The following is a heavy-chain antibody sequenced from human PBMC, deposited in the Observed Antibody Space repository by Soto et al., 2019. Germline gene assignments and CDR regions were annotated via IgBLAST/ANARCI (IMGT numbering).Heavy chain of an antibody. J-gene: IGHJ2*01. D-gene: IGHD3-10*02. CDR1: GFTFINYA. CDR2: ISGGGDAP. V-gene: IGHV3-23*01. Sequence: EVQLLESGGGLVQPGGSLRLSCAGSGFTFINYAMNWVRQAPGKGLEWVSTISGGGDAPFFADSVMGRFTISRDNSKNTVTLQMNNLGVDDTAVYFCARNVPGSTSRPDYWYFDLWGRGTLVTVSS. CDR3: ARNVPGSTSRPDYWYFDL.